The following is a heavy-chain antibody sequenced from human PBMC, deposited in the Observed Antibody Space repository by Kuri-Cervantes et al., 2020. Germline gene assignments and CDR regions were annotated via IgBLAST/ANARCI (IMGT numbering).Heavy chain of an antibody. Sequence: GGSLRLSCAASGFTFSSYAMHWVRQAPGKGLEWVAVILYDGSNKYYADSVKGRFTISRDNSKNTLYLQMNSLRAEDTAVYYCARDLSSIVVVPAAIVYWGQGTLVTVSS. CDR2: ILYDGSNK. J-gene: IGHJ4*02. CDR1: GFTFSSYA. D-gene: IGHD2-2*01. CDR3: ARDLSSIVVVPAAIVY. V-gene: IGHV3-30*01.